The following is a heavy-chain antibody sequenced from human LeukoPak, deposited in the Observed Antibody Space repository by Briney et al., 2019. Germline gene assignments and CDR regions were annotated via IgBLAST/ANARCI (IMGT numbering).Heavy chain of an antibody. V-gene: IGHV3-48*04. CDR3: ARDSEVGATDAFDI. CDR1: GFTFSSYS. CDR2: ISSSSSTI. J-gene: IGHJ3*02. D-gene: IGHD1-26*01. Sequence: PGGSLRLSCAASGFTFSSYSMNWVRQAPGKGLEWVSYISSSSSTIYYADSVKGRFTISRDNAKNSLYLQMNSLRAEDTAVYYCARDSEVGATDAFDIWGQGTTVSVSS.